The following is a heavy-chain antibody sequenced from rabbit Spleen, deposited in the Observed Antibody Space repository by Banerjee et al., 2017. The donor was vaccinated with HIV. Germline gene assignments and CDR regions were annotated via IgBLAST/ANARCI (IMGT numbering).Heavy chain of an antibody. V-gene: IGHV1S45*01. D-gene: IGHD4-1*01. J-gene: IGHJ6*01. CDR2: IYAGSSGST. CDR1: GFSFSTYYY. CDR3: ARDLAGVIGWNFGW. Sequence: QEQLVESGGGLVQPEGSLTLTCTASGFSFSTYYYMCWVRQAPGKGLEWIACIYAGSSGSTYYASWAKGRFTISRTSSTTVTLEMTSLTAADTATYFCARDLAGVIGWNFGWWGPGTLVTVS.